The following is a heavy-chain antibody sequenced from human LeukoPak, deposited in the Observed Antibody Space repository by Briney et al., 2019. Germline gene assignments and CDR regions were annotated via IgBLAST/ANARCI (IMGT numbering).Heavy chain of an antibody. CDR3: ARLSPPC. Sequence: KPSETLSLTCTVSGYSISSGYYWGWIRQPPGKGLEWIGSIYHSGSPYYNPFLKSRVTISVDTSKNQFSLKLSSVTAADTAVYYCARLSPPCWGQGTLVTVSS. D-gene: IGHD3-16*02. CDR2: IYHSGSP. J-gene: IGHJ4*02. CDR1: GYSISSGYY. V-gene: IGHV4-38-2*02.